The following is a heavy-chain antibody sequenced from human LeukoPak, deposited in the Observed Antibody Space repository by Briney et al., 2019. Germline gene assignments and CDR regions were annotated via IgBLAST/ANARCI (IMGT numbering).Heavy chain of an antibody. D-gene: IGHD2-21*02. CDR3: AKEGQTAVDYYYYGMDV. CDR1: GFTFSSYA. V-gene: IGHV3-23*01. J-gene: IGHJ6*02. CDR2: ISGSGGST. Sequence: GGSLRLSCAASGFTFSSYAMSWVRQAPGKGLERVSAISGSGGSTYYADSVKGRFTISRDNSKNTLYLQMNSLRAEDTAVYYCAKEGQTAVDYYYYGMDVWGQGTTVTVSS.